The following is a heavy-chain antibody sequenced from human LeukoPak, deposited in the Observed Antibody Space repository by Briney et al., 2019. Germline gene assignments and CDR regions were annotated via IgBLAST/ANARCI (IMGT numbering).Heavy chain of an antibody. D-gene: IGHD3-10*01. Sequence: GGSLRLSCAASGFTFSSYWMHWVRQAPGKGLEWVSGISWNSGSIGYADSVKGRFTISRDNAKNSLYLQMNSLRAEDTALYYCAKGVRITMVRGAFDIWGQGTMVTVSS. CDR3: AKGVRITMVRGAFDI. J-gene: IGHJ3*02. CDR1: GFTFSSYW. V-gene: IGHV3-9*01. CDR2: ISWNSGSI.